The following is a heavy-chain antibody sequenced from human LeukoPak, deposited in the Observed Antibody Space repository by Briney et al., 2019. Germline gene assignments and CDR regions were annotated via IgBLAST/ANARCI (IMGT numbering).Heavy chain of an antibody. CDR3: AKRAGYYGGSS. CDR2: ISYDGSNE. V-gene: IGHV3-30*18. Sequence: GGSLRLSCAASGFTFSSYGMHWVRQAPGKGLEWVAVISYDGSNEYYADSVKGRFTISRDNSKNTLYLQMNSLRAEDTAVYYCAKRAGYYGGSSWGQGTLVTVSS. D-gene: IGHD4-23*01. J-gene: IGHJ4*02. CDR1: GFTFSSYG.